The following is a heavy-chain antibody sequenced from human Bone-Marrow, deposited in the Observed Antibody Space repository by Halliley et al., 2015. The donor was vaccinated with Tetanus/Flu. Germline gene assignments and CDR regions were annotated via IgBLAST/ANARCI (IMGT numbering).Heavy chain of an antibody. Sequence: QLVQSGAEVKKPGSSVKVSCKASGGTVSRYLISWVRQAPGQGLEWMGGIIPLLRTANYAQKFQGRVTITAHESTSTVYMEVNSLGSQDTAVYYCAAIAARMGNLDSWGQGTLVTVSS. D-gene: IGHD6-6*01. J-gene: IGHJ4*02. CDR1: GGTVSRYL. CDR3: AAIAARMGNLDS. V-gene: IGHV1-69*01. CDR2: IIPLLRTA.